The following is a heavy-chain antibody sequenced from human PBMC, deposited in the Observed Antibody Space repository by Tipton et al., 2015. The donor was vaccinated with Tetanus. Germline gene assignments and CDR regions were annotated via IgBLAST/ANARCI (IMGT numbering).Heavy chain of an antibody. D-gene: IGHD3-10*01. J-gene: IGHJ4*02. V-gene: IGHV1-2*02. CDR2: INPNGDT. CDR1: GYPFSNYY. CDR3: ARLIYGSGSYYYDY. Sequence: QLVQSGAEVKKPGASVKVSCKASGYPFSNYYMHWVRQATGQGLEWMGWINPNGDTKYAQRFQGRGTMTRDMSISTGYMELTRLSSDDTAVYYCARLIYGSGSYYYDYWGQGTLVTVSS.